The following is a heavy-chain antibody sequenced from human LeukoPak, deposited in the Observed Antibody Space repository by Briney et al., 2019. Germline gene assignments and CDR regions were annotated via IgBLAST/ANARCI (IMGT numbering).Heavy chain of an antibody. J-gene: IGHJ6*02. CDR3: ARGTIAAAGTGLYYYYYGMDV. Sequence: SVKVSCKASGGTFSSYAISWVRQAPGQGLEWMGGIIPIFGTANYAQKSQGRVTITADESTSTAYMELSSLRSEDTAVYYCARGTIAAAGTGLYYYYYGMDVWGQGTTVTVSS. D-gene: IGHD6-13*01. CDR2: IIPIFGTA. V-gene: IGHV1-69*01. CDR1: GGTFSSYA.